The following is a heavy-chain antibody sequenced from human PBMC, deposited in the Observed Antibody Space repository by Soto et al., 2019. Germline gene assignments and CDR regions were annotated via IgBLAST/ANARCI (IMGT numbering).Heavy chain of an antibody. CDR2: IDPSDSYT. Sequence: GESLKISCKCSGYSFTSYWISWVRQMPGKGLEWMGRIDPSDSYTNYSPSFQGHVTISADKSISTAYLQWSSLKASDTAMYYCAIPPYSSGWYVPGYFDYYGQGTLVIVSS. CDR1: GYSFTSYW. D-gene: IGHD6-19*01. CDR3: AIPPYSSGWYVPGYFDY. V-gene: IGHV5-10-1*01. J-gene: IGHJ4*02.